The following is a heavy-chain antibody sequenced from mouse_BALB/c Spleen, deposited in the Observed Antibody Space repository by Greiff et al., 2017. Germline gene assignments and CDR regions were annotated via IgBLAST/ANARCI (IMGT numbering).Heavy chain of an antibody. V-gene: IGHV2-9*02. CDR2: IWAGGST. CDR3: ASAYYGNFFAY. J-gene: IGHJ3*01. D-gene: IGHD2-10*01. CDR1: GFSLTSYG. Sequence: VMLVESGPGLVAPSQSLSITCTVSGFSLTSYGVHWVRQPPGKGLEWLGVIWAGGSTNYNSALMSRLSISKDNSKSQVFLKMNSLQTDDTAMYYCASAYYGNFFAYWGQGTLVTVSA.